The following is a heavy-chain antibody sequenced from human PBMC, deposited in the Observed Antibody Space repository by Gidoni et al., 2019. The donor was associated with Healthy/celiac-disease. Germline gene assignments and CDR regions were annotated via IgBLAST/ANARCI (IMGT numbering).Heavy chain of an antibody. CDR1: GFTFSSYA. V-gene: IGHV3-30-3*01. CDR2: IAYDGSNK. D-gene: IGHD3-10*01. CDR3: AREVVITMVRGVNLVYYYYYGMDV. Sequence: QVQLVESGGGVVQPGRSLRPSCAASGFTFSSYATHWVRQAPGKGLECVAVIAYDGSNKYYADSVKGRFTISRDNSKNTLYLQMNSLRAEDTAVYYCAREVVITMVRGVNLVYYYYYGMDVWGQGTTVTVSS. J-gene: IGHJ6*02.